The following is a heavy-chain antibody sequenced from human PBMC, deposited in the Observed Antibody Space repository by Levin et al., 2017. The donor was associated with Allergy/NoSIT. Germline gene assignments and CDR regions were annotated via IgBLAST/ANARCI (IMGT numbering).Heavy chain of an antibody. J-gene: IGHJ5*02. D-gene: IGHD2-2*01. Sequence: GGSLRLSCAVSGFTVSSIYMSWVRQAAGKGPEWVSVIYTGGSIYYADSVKGRFTISRDNSKNTVYLQMNSLRVEDTAVYYCAGNLPFDPWGQGTLVTVSS. CDR2: IYTGGSI. V-gene: IGHV3-66*01. CDR1: GFTVSSIY. CDR3: AGNLPFDP.